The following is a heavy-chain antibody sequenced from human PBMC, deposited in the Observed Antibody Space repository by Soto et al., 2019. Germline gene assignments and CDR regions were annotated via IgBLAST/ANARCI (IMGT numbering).Heavy chain of an antibody. CDR2: IIPIFGTA. J-gene: IGHJ6*01. D-gene: IGHD3-22*01. CDR1: GGTFSSYA. Sequence: SAVNVSCKASGGTFSSYAISWVRQAPGQGLEWMGGIIPIFGTANYAQKFQGRVTITADESTSTAYMELSSLGSEDTAVYYCARGGVTMIVEVITPGPDSYDNGMYVWGEGSTVPVFS. CDR3: ARGGVTMIVEVITPGPDSYDNGMYV. V-gene: IGHV1-69*13.